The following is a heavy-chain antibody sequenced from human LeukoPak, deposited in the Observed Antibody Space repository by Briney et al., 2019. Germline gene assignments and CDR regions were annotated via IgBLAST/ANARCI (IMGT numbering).Heavy chain of an antibody. CDR2: INHSGST. CDR3: ARDSSPYYLYYFDY. CDR1: GGSISGSTYY. Sequence: SETLSLTCTVSGGSISGSTYYWGWIRQPPGKGLEWIVEINHSGSTNYNPSLKSRFTISVDTSKNQFSLKLTSVTAADTAVYYCARDSSPYYLYYFDYWGQGTLVTVSS. J-gene: IGHJ4*02. D-gene: IGHD3-22*01. V-gene: IGHV4-39*07.